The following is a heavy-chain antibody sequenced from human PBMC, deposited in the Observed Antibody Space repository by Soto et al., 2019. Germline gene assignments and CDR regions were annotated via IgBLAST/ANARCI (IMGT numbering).Heavy chain of an antibody. D-gene: IGHD3-22*01. Sequence: EVQLVETGGGLIQPGGSLRLSCAASEFSVSSNYMSWVRQAPVKGLEWVSVIYSGGSAYYADSVKGRFTISRDNSKNTLYLQMNSLRAEDTALYYCARDYSSSRYYGMDVWGQGTTVTVSS. V-gene: IGHV3-53*02. CDR3: ARDYSSSRYYGMDV. J-gene: IGHJ6*02. CDR1: EFSVSSNY. CDR2: IYSGGSA.